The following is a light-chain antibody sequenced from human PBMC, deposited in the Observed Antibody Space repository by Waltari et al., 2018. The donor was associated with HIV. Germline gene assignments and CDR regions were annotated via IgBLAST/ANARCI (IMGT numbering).Light chain of an antibody. Sequence: SVLTQPPSASGTPGQRVTISCSGSSSNIGSNYVFWYQQVPGTAPKLLLYRNDQRPSGVPYRCAGSTSGTSASLAISGLRPEDEADYYCATWDDSLSGVLFGGGTKLTVL. CDR1: SSNIGSNY. CDR3: ATWDDSLSGVL. V-gene: IGLV1-47*01. CDR2: RND. J-gene: IGLJ2*01.